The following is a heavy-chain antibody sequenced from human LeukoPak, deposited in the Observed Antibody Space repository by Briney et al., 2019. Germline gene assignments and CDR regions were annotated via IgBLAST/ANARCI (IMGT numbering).Heavy chain of an antibody. D-gene: IGHD5-24*01. CDR3: ARDRDCYNYPYYFDY. Sequence: SETLSLTCTVSGGSISSYYWSWIRQPPGKGLEWIGYIYYSGSTNYNPSLKSRVTISVDTSKNQFSLKLSSVTAADTAVYYCARDRDCYNYPYYFDYWGQGTLVTVSS. J-gene: IGHJ4*02. CDR2: IYYSGST. CDR1: GGSISSYY. V-gene: IGHV4-59*01.